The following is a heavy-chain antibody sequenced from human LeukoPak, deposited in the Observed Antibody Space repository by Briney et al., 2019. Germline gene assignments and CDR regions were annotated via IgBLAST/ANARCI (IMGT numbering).Heavy chain of an antibody. CDR1: GGSFSGYY. V-gene: IGHV4-34*01. CDR3: ARGGLRYFDWLSTPGPFGY. J-gene: IGHJ4*02. CDR2: INHSGST. D-gene: IGHD3-9*01. Sequence: SETLSLTCAVYGGSFSGYYWSWIRQPPGKGLEWIGEINHSGSTNYNPSLKSRVTISVDTSKNQFSLKLSSVTAADTAVYYCARGGLRYFDWLSTPGPFGYWGQGTLVTVSS.